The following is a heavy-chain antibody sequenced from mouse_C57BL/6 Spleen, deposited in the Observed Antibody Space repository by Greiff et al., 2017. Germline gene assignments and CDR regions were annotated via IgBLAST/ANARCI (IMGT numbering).Heavy chain of an antibody. V-gene: IGHV1-64*01. J-gene: IGHJ2*02. Sequence: QVQLQQPGAELVKPGASVKLSCKASGYTFTSYWMHWVKPRPGQGLEWIGMIYPKSGSTNYNEKFKSKATLTVDKSSSTAYMQLSSLTSEDSAVYYCARSQMYYSNYFFDYWGQGTSLTVSS. CDR2: IYPKSGST. D-gene: IGHD2-5*01. CDR3: ARSQMYYSNYFFDY. CDR1: GYTFTSYW.